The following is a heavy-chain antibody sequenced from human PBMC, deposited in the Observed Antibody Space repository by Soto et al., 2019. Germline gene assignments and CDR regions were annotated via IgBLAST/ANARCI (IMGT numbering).Heavy chain of an antibody. Sequence: ASVKVSCKASGYTFTSYDINWVRQATGQGLEWMGWMNPNSGNTGYAQKFQGRVTMTRNTSISTAYMELSSLRSEDTAVYYCARGSSGRAAAGTGRYYYYYMDVWGKGTTVTVSS. V-gene: IGHV1-8*01. CDR2: MNPNSGNT. CDR3: ARGSSGRAAAGTGRYYYYYMDV. D-gene: IGHD6-13*01. J-gene: IGHJ6*03. CDR1: GYTFTSYD.